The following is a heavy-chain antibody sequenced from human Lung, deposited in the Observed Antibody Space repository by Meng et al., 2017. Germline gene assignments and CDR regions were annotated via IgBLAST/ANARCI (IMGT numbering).Heavy chain of an antibody. V-gene: IGHV3-21*01. J-gene: IGHJ4*02. CDR1: GFTFSSYS. Sequence: EVQLVESGGGLVKPGGSLRLSCAASGFTFSSYSMNWVRKAPGKGVEWVSSISSSSAYADSVKGRFTISRDNAKNSLYLQMNSLRAEDTAVYYCARGRVVVAATPSDYWGQGTLVTVSS. CDR3: ARGRVVVAATPSDY. CDR2: ISSSSA. D-gene: IGHD2-15*01.